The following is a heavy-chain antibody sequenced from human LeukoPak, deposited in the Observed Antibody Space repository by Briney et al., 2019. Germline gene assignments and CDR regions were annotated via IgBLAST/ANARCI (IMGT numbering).Heavy chain of an antibody. J-gene: IGHJ4*02. D-gene: IGHD3-9*01. CDR1: GFTFSSYA. CDR3: AKADYDILTGYLFDY. V-gene: IGHV3-23*01. Sequence: GGSLRLYCAASGFTFSSYAMSWVRQAPGKGLEWVSAISGSGGSTHYADSVKGRFTISRDNSKNTLYLQMNSLRAEDTAVYYCAKADYDILTGYLFDYWGQGTLVTVSS. CDR2: ISGSGGST.